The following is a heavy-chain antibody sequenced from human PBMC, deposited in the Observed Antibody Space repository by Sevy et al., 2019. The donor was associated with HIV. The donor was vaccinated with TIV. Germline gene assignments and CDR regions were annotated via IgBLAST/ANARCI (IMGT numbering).Heavy chain of an antibody. CDR3: ARGVTTVTPFDY. J-gene: IGHJ4*02. CDR1: GFTFSDYW. V-gene: IGHV3-7*01. CDR2: IKQDGSDK. Sequence: WGSLRLSCTASGFTFSDYWMSWVRQAPGKGLEWVANIKQDGSDKHYVDSVKGRFTISRDNAKNSLYLQMNSLRAGDTAVYYCARGVTTVTPFDYWGQGTLVTVSS. D-gene: IGHD4-17*01.